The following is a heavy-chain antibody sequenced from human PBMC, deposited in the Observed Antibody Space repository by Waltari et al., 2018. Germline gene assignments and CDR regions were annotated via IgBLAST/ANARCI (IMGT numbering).Heavy chain of an antibody. J-gene: IGHJ4*02. CDR2: ISSSGSTI. Sequence: EVQLVESGGGLVQPGGSLRLSCAASGFTFSSYEMNWVRQAPGKGLEWVSYISSSGSTIYYADSVKGRFTISRDNAKNSLYLQMNSLRAEDTAVYYCARTAMVRGVIITDCFDYWGQGTLVTVSS. D-gene: IGHD3-10*01. CDR3: ARTAMVRGVIITDCFDY. V-gene: IGHV3-48*03. CDR1: GFTFSSYE.